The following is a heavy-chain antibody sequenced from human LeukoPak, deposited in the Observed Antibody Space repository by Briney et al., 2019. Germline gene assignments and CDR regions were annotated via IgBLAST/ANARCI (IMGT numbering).Heavy chain of an antibody. V-gene: IGHV3-30*04. CDR3: ARAKREYYDSSGYYGAFDY. Sequence: GRSLRLSCAASGFTFSSYAMHWVRQAPGKGLEGVAVISYDGSNKYCADSVKGRFTISRDSSKNTLYLQMNSLRAEDTAVYYCARAKREYYDSSGYYGAFDYWGQGTLVTVSS. CDR1: GFTFSSYA. CDR2: ISYDGSNK. D-gene: IGHD3-22*01. J-gene: IGHJ4*02.